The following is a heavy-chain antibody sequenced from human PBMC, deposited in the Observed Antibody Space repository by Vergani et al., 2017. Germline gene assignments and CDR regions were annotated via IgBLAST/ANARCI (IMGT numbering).Heavy chain of an antibody. Sequence: EVQLVQSGAEVKKPGESLRISCKGSGYSFTSYWISWVRQMPGKGLEWMGLIYPGDSDAKYSPSFQGHVTVSADKSITTAYLQWTTLKASDTAMYYCARHTNFGHFDYWGQGTLVTVSS. J-gene: IGHJ4*02. CDR2: IYPGDSDA. V-gene: IGHV5-51*01. D-gene: IGHD4/OR15-4a*01. CDR1: GYSFTSYW. CDR3: ARHTNFGHFDY.